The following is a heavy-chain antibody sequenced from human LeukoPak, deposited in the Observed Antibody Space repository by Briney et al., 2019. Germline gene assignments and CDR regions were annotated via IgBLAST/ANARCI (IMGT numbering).Heavy chain of an antibody. D-gene: IGHD3-22*01. CDR3: ARSDYYDSSGYLGHY. J-gene: IGHJ4*02. CDR1: GGTFTSYG. CDR2: ISAYNGNT. Sequence: ASVKVSCKASGGTFTSYGISWVRQAPGQGLEWMGWISAYNGNTNYAQKLQGRVTMTTDTSTSTAYMELRSLRSDDTAVYYCARSDYYDSSGYLGHYWGQGTLVTVSS. V-gene: IGHV1-18*01.